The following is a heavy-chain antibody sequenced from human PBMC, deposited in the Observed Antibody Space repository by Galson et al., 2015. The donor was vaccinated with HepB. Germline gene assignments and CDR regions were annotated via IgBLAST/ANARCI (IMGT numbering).Heavy chain of an antibody. CDR3: ASSLPYDFWSGQPYYFDY. CDR2: ISSSSSYI. CDR1: GFTFSSYG. J-gene: IGHJ4*02. D-gene: IGHD3-3*01. Sequence: SLRLSCAASGFTFSSYGMHWVRQAPGKGLEWVSSISSSSSYIYYADSVKGRFTISRDNAKNSLYLQMNSLRAEDTAVYYCASSLPYDFWSGQPYYFDYWGQGTLVTVSS. V-gene: IGHV3-21*01.